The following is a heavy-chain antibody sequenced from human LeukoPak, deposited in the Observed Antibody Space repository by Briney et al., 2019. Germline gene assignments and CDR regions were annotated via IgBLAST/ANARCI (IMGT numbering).Heavy chain of an antibody. D-gene: IGHD2-15*01. CDR3: ARRRMVAALMNWYFDL. J-gene: IGHJ2*01. V-gene: IGHV3-66*02. CDR1: GFTVSSNY. Sequence: PGGSLRLSCAAPGFTVSSNYMSWVRQAPGKGLDWVSIIYSGGSTFYADSVKGRFTISRDNSKNTLYLQMNSLRAEDTAVYYCARRRMVAALMNWYFDLWGRGTRVTVSS. CDR2: IYSGGST.